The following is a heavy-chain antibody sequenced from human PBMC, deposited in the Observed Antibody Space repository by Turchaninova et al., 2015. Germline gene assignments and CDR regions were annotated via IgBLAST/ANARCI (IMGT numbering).Heavy chain of an antibody. CDR3: ARGGSPI. D-gene: IGHD1-26*01. CDR1: WGACSGYH. CDR2: SNHSGST. V-gene: IGHV4-34*01. J-gene: IGHJ3*02. Sequence: QVQLQQXGXGLXXPSEPXSLTGGVDWGACSGYHGSWIRQPPGKGLEWIGESNHSGSTNYNPALKSRVTISVDTSKNQFSLKLSSVTAADTAVYYCARGGSPIWGQGTMVTVSS.